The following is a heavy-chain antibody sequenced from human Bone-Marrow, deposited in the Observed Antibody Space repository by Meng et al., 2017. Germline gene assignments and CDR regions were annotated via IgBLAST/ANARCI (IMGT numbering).Heavy chain of an antibody. Sequence: SGPTLVKPTQTLTLTCTFSGFSLSTSGVGVGWIRQPPGKALEWLALIYWDDDKRYSPSLKSRLTITKDTSKNQVVLTMTNMDPVDTATYYCAHMGSAVTTDYYYYGMDVWGQGTTVIVSS. CDR2: IYWDDDK. V-gene: IGHV2-5*02. CDR3: AHMGSAVTTDYYYYGMDV. CDR1: GFSLSTSGVG. D-gene: IGHD4-17*01. J-gene: IGHJ6*02.